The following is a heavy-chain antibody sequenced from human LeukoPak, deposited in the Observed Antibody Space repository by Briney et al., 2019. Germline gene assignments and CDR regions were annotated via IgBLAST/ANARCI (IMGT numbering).Heavy chain of an antibody. J-gene: IGHJ6*02. V-gene: IGHV3-21*04. Sequence: PGWSLTLSCAASGFTFSSYSMNWVRQAPGKGLEGVSSISSSSSYIYYADSVKGRFTISRDNAKKSLYLQMNSLRAEDTAVYYCARLSHIAPAGAYSYQSLDIWGPGTTVTVSS. D-gene: IGHD6-13*01. CDR1: GFTFSSYS. CDR3: ARLSHIAPAGAYSYQSLDI. CDR2: ISSSSSYI.